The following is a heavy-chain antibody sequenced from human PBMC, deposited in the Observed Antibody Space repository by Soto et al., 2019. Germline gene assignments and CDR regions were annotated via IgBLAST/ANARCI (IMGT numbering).Heavy chain of an antibody. CDR1: GFTFSTYW. CDR3: SRSLNS. J-gene: IGHJ4*02. Sequence: GGSLRLSCAASGFTFSTYWMDWVRQTPGKGLEWVANINQDGSEKNYVDSVKGRFTIYRDNAKNSLYLQMSSLTAEDSALYYCSRSLNSWGQGTLVTVSS. CDR2: INQDGSEK. V-gene: IGHV3-7*01.